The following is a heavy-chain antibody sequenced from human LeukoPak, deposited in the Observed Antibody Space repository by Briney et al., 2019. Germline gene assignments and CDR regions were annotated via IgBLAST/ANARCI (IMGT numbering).Heavy chain of an antibody. D-gene: IGHD1-1*01. V-gene: IGHV3-66*01. CDR2: IYSDGTT. J-gene: IGHJ4*02. CDR3: ARATTITTIYDY. CDR1: GFTVSSQY. Sequence: GGSLRLSCAVSGFTVSSQYISWVRQAPGKGLEWVSIIYSDGTTYYTDSVTGRFTISRDNFKNTVYLQITSLRTEDTAMYYCARATTITTIYDYWGQGTLVTVSS.